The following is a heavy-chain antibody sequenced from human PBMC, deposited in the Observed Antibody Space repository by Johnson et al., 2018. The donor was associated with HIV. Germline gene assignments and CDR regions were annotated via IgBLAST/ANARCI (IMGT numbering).Heavy chain of an antibody. Sequence: VQLVESGGGLIEPGGSLRLSCAASGFIFSNAWMTWVRQAPGKGLEWVGRIKGKTDGGTTDYAAPVKGRFTISRDDSKNTLYLQMNSLKTEDTAVYYCTRSRSYYYDSSGFLGAFDIWGQGTMVTVSS. J-gene: IGHJ3*02. D-gene: IGHD3-22*01. CDR3: TRSRSYYYDSSGFLGAFDI. CDR2: IKGKTDGGTT. V-gene: IGHV3-15*01. CDR1: GFIFSNAW.